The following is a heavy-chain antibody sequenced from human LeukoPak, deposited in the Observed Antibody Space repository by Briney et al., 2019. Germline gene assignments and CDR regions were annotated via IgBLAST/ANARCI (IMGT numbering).Heavy chain of an antibody. V-gene: IGHV3-23*01. CDR1: GFTFSRSA. CDR3: VKGRISEDGLDF. D-gene: IGHD6-13*01. J-gene: IGHJ4*02. CDR2: ISSSGNT. Sequence: GGSLRLSCAASGFTFSRSAMTWVRQTPGKGLDWVSSISSSGNTYYADSMKGRFTISRDNSKNMLYLQMNSLRAEDTAVYYCVKGRISEDGLDFWVQGTLVTVCS.